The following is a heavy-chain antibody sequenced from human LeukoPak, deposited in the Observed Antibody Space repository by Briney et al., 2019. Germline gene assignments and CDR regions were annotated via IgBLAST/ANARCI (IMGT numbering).Heavy chain of an antibody. CDR3: ARASFDH. CDR1: GYTFITYG. CDR2: ISTYNGNT. Sequence: ASVKVSCTASGYTFITYGINWVRQAPGQGPEWIGWISTYNGNTKYALKFQDRVTLTRDTSTTTAYMELKSLTSDDRAVYYCARASFDHWGQGTLVIVSS. J-gene: IGHJ4*02. V-gene: IGHV1-18*01.